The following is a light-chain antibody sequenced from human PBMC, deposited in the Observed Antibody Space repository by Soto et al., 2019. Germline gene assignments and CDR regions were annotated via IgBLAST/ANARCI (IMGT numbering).Light chain of an antibody. Sequence: DIVMTQSPDSLAVSLGERATINCKSSQSVLYSSNNKNYLAWYQQKPGQPPKLLIYWASTRESGVPDRFSGSGSGTDFTLTISSLQAEDVAVYYCQQYYTTLVTFGQGTKGEIK. J-gene: IGKJ1*01. CDR1: QSVLYSSNNKNY. V-gene: IGKV4-1*01. CDR3: QQYYTTLVT. CDR2: WAS.